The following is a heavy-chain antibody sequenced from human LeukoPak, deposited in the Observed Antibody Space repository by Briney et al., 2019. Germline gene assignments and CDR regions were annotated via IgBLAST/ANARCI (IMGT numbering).Heavy chain of an antibody. Sequence: SVKVSCKASGGTFSSYAISWVRQAPGQGLKWMGRIIPILGIANYAQKFQGRVTITADKSTSTAYMELSSLRSEDTAVYYCARTGIAVAGPFDYWGQGTLVTVSS. J-gene: IGHJ4*02. CDR1: GGTFSSYA. V-gene: IGHV1-69*04. D-gene: IGHD6-19*01. CDR3: ARTGIAVAGPFDY. CDR2: IIPILGIA.